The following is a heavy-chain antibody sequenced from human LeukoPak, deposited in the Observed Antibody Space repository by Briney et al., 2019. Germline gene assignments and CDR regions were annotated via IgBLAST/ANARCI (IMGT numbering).Heavy chain of an antibody. CDR3: ARSYNDYNWFDP. J-gene: IGHJ5*02. Sequence: PSETLSLTCTVSGGSISSHYWNWIRQPAGKRLEWTGRVYSRGSTNYNPSLKSRVTVSVDNSKNQFSLKLSSVTVADTAVYYCARSYNDYNWFDPWGQGILVTVSA. D-gene: IGHD3-16*01. V-gene: IGHV4-4*07. CDR1: GGSISSHY. CDR2: VYSRGST.